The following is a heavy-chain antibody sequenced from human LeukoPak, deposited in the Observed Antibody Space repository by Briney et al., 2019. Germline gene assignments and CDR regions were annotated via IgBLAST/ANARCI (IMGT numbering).Heavy chain of an antibody. CDR3: ARAGELTRDAFDI. CDR1: GGTFSSYA. J-gene: IGHJ3*02. Sequence: SVTVSCKASGGTFSSYAISWVRQAPGQGLEWMGGIIPIFGTANYAQKFQGRVTITADESTSTAYMELSSLRSEDTAVYYCARAGELTRDAFDIWGQGTMVTVSS. V-gene: IGHV1-69*01. CDR2: IIPIFGTA. D-gene: IGHD3-10*01.